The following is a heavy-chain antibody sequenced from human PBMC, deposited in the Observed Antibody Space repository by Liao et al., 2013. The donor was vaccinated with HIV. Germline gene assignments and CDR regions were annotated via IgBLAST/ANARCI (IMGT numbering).Heavy chain of an antibody. D-gene: IGHD3-10*01. J-gene: IGHJ4*02. CDR3: ARRVQYYGSGSYYSVFDY. V-gene: IGHV4-4*07. Sequence: QVQLQESGPGLVKPSETLSLTCTVSGGSMSSYYWSWIRQPAGKGLEWIGRIYTSGTTNYNPSLKRRVTMSVDTSKNQFSLKLSSVTAADTAVYYCARRVQYYGSGSYYSVFDYWGQGTLVTVSS. CDR2: IYTSGTT. CDR1: GGSMSSYY.